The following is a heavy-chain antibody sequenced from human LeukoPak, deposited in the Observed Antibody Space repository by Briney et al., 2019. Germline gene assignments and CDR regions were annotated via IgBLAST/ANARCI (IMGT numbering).Heavy chain of an antibody. D-gene: IGHD6-6*01. CDR1: GYTFTVYY. J-gene: IGHJ3*02. Sequence: GASVTVSCTASGYTFTVYYIHWVRQAPGQGLEWMGWIYPYSGDTNYAQNFQGRVTMTRDTSISTAYMELSSLKSDDTAVYYCARDRNSGSSLDIWGQGTMLTVSS. V-gene: IGHV1-2*02. CDR2: IYPYSGDT. CDR3: ARDRNSGSSLDI.